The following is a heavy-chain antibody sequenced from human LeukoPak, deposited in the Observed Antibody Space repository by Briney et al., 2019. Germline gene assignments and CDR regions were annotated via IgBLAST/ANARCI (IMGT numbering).Heavy chain of an antibody. Sequence: PGGSLRLSCAASGFTFSSYGMHWVRQAPGKGLEWVAVISYDGSNKYYTDSVKGRFTISRDNPKNTLYLQMSSLRPEDTAVYYCAGRAGDWFHFDYWGQGTLVTVSS. V-gene: IGHV3-30*03. CDR1: GFTFSSYG. CDR3: AGRAGDWFHFDY. J-gene: IGHJ4*02. D-gene: IGHD7-27*01. CDR2: ISYDGSNK.